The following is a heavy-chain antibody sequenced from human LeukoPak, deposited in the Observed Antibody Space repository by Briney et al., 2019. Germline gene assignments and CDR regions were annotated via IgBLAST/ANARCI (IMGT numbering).Heavy chain of an antibody. CDR3: ARDAPAGGKPEYFFDH. J-gene: IGHJ4*02. CDR2: IGRGIT. Sequence: PGGSLRLSCAASGFTVSSNYMSWVRQAPGKGLEWVSHIGRGITYADSVKGRFTISRDNSKNLVYLEMNSLRAEDTAVYYCARDAPAGGKPEYFFDHWGQGTLVTVSS. CDR1: GFTVSSNY. V-gene: IGHV3-53*01.